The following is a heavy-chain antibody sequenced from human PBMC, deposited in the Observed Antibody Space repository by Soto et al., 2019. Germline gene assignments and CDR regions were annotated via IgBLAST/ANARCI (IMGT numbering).Heavy chain of an antibody. CDR3: ARGDREDTAVVIGARPGEYGVDV. V-gene: IGHV3-30*04. Sequence: QVQLVESGGGVVQPGRSLRLSCAASGFTFSNYAMHWARQAPGKGLECVAVISYNGGNRFYRDYVKGRFTIPRDNSKHTVHLKIDSLRYEDAAVYYCARGDREDTAVVIGARPGEYGVDVWGQGTTVTVSS. CDR2: ISYNGGNR. D-gene: IGHD2-15*01. CDR1: GFTFSNYA. J-gene: IGHJ6*02.